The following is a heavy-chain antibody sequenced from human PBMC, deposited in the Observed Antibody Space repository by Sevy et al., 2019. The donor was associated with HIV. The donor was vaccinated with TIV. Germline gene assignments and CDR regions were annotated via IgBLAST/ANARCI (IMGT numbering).Heavy chain of an antibody. CDR1: GGSVSSSDYY. CDR2: IYYSGGT. Sequence: SETLSLTCTVSGGSVSSSDYYWSWIRQPPGKGLQWVGYIYYSGGTYYNPFLNSRVSMSVDTSKNQFSLKLSSVTAADTAVYYCASKRGYSSGPFDYWGQGTLVTFSS. J-gene: IGHJ4*02. V-gene: IGHV4-30-4*01. D-gene: IGHD5-18*01. CDR3: ASKRGYSSGPFDY.